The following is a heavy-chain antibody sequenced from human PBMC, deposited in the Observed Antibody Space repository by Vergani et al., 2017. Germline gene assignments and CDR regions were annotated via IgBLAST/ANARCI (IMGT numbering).Heavy chain of an antibody. V-gene: IGHV4-59*01. Sequence: QVQLQESGPGLVRPSETLSLTCTVSGGSLSGYYWNWIRQTPGDGLEWTGYVEDSGYFNYNPTLKTRVSMSSDTSNNQFSLMLSSVTVADTAVYYCARSIVSRNPPDYFDNWGQGTLVTVSS. D-gene: IGHD1-14*01. J-gene: IGHJ4*02. CDR3: ARSIVSRNPPDYFDN. CDR2: VEDSGYF. CDR1: GGSLSGYY.